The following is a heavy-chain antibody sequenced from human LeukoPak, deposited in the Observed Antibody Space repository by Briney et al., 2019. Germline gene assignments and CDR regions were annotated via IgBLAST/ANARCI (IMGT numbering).Heavy chain of an antibody. Sequence: PGRSLRLSCAASGFTFSSYAMHWVRQAPGKGLEWVAVISYDGSNKYYADSVKGRFTISRDKSKNTLSLQMNGLRVEDTAVYYCAKVMPPGRIRFYSYYMDVWGKGTTVTVS. CDR1: GFTFSSYA. J-gene: IGHJ6*03. CDR3: AKVMPPGRIRFYSYYMDV. CDR2: ISYDGSNK. D-gene: IGHD2-15*01. V-gene: IGHV3-30-3*01.